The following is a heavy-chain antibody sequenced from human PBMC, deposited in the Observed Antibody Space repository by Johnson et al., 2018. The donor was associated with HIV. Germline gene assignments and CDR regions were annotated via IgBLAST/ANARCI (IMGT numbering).Heavy chain of an antibody. V-gene: IGHV3-30*04. CDR2: ISYDGSNR. CDR3: ARGAITFGGVIGGDDAFDI. Sequence: QMQLVESGGGVVQPGRSLRLSCAASGFTFSSYTMHWVRQAPGKGLEWVAVISYDGSNRYYADSVKGRFTISRDNSKNTLFLQMNSLRVEDTAVYYCARGAITFGGVIGGDDAFDIWGQGTMVTVSS. CDR1: GFTFSSYT. J-gene: IGHJ3*02. D-gene: IGHD3-16*02.